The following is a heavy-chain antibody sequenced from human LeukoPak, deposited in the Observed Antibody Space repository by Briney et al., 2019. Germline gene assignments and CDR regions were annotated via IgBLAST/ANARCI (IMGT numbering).Heavy chain of an antibody. Sequence: AETLSLTCTVSGGSISSYYWSWIRQPPGKGLEWVGYIYYSGSTNYNHSLKSRVTISVDTSKNQFSLELSSLTAADTAVYYCARDVWDSSGYSYGSLNWFDPWGQGTLVTVSS. CDR2: IYYSGST. D-gene: IGHD5-18*01. J-gene: IGHJ5*02. CDR3: ARDVWDSSGYSYGSLNWFDP. CDR1: GGSISSYY. V-gene: IGHV4-59*01.